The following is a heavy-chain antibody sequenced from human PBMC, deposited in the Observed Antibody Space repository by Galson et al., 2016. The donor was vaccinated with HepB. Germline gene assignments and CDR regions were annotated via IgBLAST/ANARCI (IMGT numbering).Heavy chain of an antibody. Sequence: SLRLSCAASGFTFSNFSMHWVRQASGKGLEWVSGISGSGGSTYYADSVKGRFTISRDNSKNTLFLQMASLRAEDTAVYYCARGRAATPGTIDDWFDPWGQGTLVTVSS. J-gene: IGHJ5*02. CDR1: GFTFSNFS. CDR3: ARGRAATPGTIDDWFDP. CDR2: ISGSGGST. V-gene: IGHV3-23*01. D-gene: IGHD6-13*01.